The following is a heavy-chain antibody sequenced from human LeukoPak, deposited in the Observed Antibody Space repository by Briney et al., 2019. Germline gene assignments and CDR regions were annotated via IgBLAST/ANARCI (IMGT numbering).Heavy chain of an antibody. V-gene: IGHV3-48*03. CDR1: GFTFSSYE. Sequence: GGSLRLSCAASGFTFSSYEMNWVRQAPGKGLEWVSYISSSGSTIYYADSVKGRFTISRDNAKNSLFLQMNSLRAEDTAVYYCARDPYSGSYGNYYYYFMDVWGKGTTVTISS. CDR3: ARDPYSGSYGNYYYYFMDV. CDR2: ISSSGSTI. J-gene: IGHJ6*03. D-gene: IGHD1-26*01.